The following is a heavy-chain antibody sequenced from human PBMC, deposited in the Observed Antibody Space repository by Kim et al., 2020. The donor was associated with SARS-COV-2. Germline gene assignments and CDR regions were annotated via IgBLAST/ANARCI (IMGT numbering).Heavy chain of an antibody. Sequence: SETLSLTCTVSGGSISSGSYYWSWIRQPAGKGLEWIGRIYTSGSTNYNPSLKSRVTISVDTSKNQFSLKLSSVTAADTAVYYCARVSGSGGNSGLFDYWGQGTLVTVSS. CDR2: IYTSGST. D-gene: IGHD2-21*02. CDR1: GGSISSGSYY. J-gene: IGHJ4*02. V-gene: IGHV4-61*02. CDR3: ARVSGSGGNSGLFDY.